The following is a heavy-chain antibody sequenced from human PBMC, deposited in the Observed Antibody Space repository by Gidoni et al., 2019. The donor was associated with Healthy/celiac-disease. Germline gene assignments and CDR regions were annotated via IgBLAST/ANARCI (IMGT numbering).Heavy chain of an antibody. CDR3: ARVGRGLNDY. Sequence: EVQLVESGGGLVQPGGSLRLSFAASGFTFSSYSMNWVRQATGKGMEWFSYISSSSSTIYYADSVKGRFTISRDNAKNSLYLQMNSLRDEDTAVYYCARVGRGLNDYWGQGTLVTVSS. D-gene: IGHD2-15*01. CDR1: GFTFSSYS. V-gene: IGHV3-48*02. CDR2: ISSSSSTI. J-gene: IGHJ4*02.